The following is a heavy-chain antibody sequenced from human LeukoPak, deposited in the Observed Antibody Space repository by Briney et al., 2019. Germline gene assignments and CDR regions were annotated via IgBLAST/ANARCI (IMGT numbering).Heavy chain of an antibody. J-gene: IGHJ3*02. V-gene: IGHV4-31*03. CDR1: GGSISSGGYY. Sequence: SETLSLTCTVSGGSISSGGYYWSWIRQHPGKGLEWIGYIYYSGSTYYNPSLKSRVTISVDTSKNRFSLKLSSVTAADTAVYYCARGPAATWYDAFDIWGQGTMVTVSS. CDR2: IYYSGST. D-gene: IGHD2-2*01. CDR3: ARGPAATWYDAFDI.